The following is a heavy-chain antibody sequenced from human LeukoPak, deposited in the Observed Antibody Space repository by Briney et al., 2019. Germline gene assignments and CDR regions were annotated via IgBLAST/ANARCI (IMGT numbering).Heavy chain of an antibody. V-gene: IGHV4-59*01. Sequence: SETLSLTCTVSGGSISSYYWSWIRQPPGKGLEWIGYIYHSGSTNYNPSLKSRVTISVDTSKNQFSLKLSSVTAADTAVYYCARDRGSSGWSDYWGQGTQVTVSS. CDR2: IYHSGST. CDR3: ARDRGSSGWSDY. D-gene: IGHD6-19*01. CDR1: GGSISSYY. J-gene: IGHJ4*02.